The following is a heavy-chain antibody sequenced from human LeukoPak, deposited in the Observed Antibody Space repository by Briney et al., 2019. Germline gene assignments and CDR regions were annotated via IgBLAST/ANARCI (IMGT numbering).Heavy chain of an antibody. J-gene: IGHJ3*02. CDR2: INSDGSST. D-gene: IGHD3-16*02. V-gene: IGHV3-74*01. CDR3: ARGSYDYVWGNYRYAFDI. Sequence: GGSLRLSCAASGFTFSSYWMHWVRQAPGKGLVWVSCINSDGSSTSYADSVKGRFTISRDNAKNTLYLQMNSLRAEDTAVYYCARGSYDYVWGNYRYAFDIWGQGTMVTVSS. CDR1: GFTFSSYW.